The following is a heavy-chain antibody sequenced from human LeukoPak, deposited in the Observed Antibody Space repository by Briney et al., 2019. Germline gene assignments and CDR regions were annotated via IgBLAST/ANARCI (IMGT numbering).Heavy chain of an antibody. Sequence: GGSLRLSCAASGFTFSSYAMSWVRQTPVKGLEWVSVISGSGGSTYYADSVKGRFTISRVNSKNTLYLQMNSLRAEDTAVYYCAKSGYNRFDYWGQGTLVTVSS. J-gene: IGHJ4*02. CDR3: AKSGYNRFDY. V-gene: IGHV3-23*01. CDR1: GFTFSSYA. CDR2: ISGSGGST. D-gene: IGHD5-24*01.